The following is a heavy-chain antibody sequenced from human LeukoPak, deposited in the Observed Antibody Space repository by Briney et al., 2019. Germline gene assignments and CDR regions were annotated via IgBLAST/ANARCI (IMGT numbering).Heavy chain of an antibody. Sequence: SETLSLTCAVYGGSFSGYYWSWIRQPPGKGLEWIGEINHSGSTNYNPSLKSRVTISVDTSKNQFSLKLSSVTAADTAVYYCAGTPVGIAVAGTVNYWGQGTLVTVSS. D-gene: IGHD6-19*01. CDR2: INHSGST. CDR1: GGSFSGYY. J-gene: IGHJ4*02. CDR3: AGTPVGIAVAGTVNY. V-gene: IGHV4-34*01.